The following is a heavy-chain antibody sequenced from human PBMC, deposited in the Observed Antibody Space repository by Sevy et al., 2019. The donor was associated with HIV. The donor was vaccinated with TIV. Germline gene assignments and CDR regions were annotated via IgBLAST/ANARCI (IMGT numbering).Heavy chain of an antibody. V-gene: IGHV1-46*01. CDR2: INPSGGST. J-gene: IGHJ3*02. CDR3: ARDSSPYYYGSGRGAFDI. Sequence: ASVKVSCKASGYTFTSYYMHWVRQAPGQGLEWMGIINPSGGSTSYAQKFQGRVTMTRDTSTSTVYMELGSLRSADTAVYYCARDSSPYYYGSGRGAFDIWGQGTMVTVSS. CDR1: GYTFTSYY. D-gene: IGHD3-10*01.